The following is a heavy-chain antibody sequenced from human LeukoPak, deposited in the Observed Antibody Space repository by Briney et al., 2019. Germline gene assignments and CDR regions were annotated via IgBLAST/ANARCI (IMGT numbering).Heavy chain of an antibody. D-gene: IGHD6-13*01. CDR2: ISAYNGNT. CDR3: ARGGDSSSWYGWFDP. Sequence: ASVKVSCKASGYTFTSYGISWVRQAPGQGLEWMGWISAYNGNTNYAQKLQGRVTMTTDTSTSTAYMELSRLRSDDTAVYYCARGGDSSSWYGWFDPWGQGTLVTVSS. V-gene: IGHV1-18*01. J-gene: IGHJ5*02. CDR1: GYTFTSYG.